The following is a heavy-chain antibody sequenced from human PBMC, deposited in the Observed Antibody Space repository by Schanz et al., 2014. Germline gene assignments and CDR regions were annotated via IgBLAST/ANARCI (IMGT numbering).Heavy chain of an antibody. CDR2: IYYSGST. V-gene: IGHV4-39*01. J-gene: IGHJ5*02. Sequence: QLQLQESGPGLVKPSETLSLSCTVSGGSISSRSYHWGWIRQPPGKGLEWIGSIYYSGSTHYNSPLKSRAPMPVDPPRTQFSLKLSSLTAADTAVYYCARHPIAVAGIWFDPWGQGTLVIVSS. CDR3: ARHPIAVAGIWFDP. CDR1: GGSISSRSYH. D-gene: IGHD6-19*01.